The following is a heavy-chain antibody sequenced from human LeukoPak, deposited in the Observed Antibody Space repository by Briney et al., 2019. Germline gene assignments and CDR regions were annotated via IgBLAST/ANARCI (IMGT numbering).Heavy chain of an antibody. CDR3: ARGVSLGEFSY. J-gene: IGHJ4*02. CDR1: GGSFSGYY. Sequence: SETLSLTCAVYGGSFSGYYWSWIRQPPGKGLEWIGEINHSGSTNYNPSLKSRVTISVDTSKNQFSLKLSSVTAADTAVYYCARGVSLGEFSYWGQGTLVTVSS. CDR2: INHSGST. V-gene: IGHV4-34*01. D-gene: IGHD3-16*01.